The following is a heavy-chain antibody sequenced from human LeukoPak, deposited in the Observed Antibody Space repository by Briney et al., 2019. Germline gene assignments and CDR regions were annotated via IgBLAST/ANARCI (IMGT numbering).Heavy chain of an antibody. D-gene: IGHD2-15*01. Sequence: AGGSLRLSCAASGFTFSSYAMSWVRRAPGKGLEWVSAISGSGGSTYYADSVKGRFTISRDNSKNTLYLQMNSLRAEDTAVYYCAAACGGSCITYFDYWGQGTLVTVSS. CDR3: AAACGGSCITYFDY. V-gene: IGHV3-23*01. J-gene: IGHJ4*02. CDR1: GFTFSSYA. CDR2: ISGSGGST.